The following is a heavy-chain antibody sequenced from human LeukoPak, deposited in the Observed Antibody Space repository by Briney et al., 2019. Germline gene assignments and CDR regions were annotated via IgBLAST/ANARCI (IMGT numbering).Heavy chain of an antibody. CDR2: IYYSVST. CDR3: ARGGRGRNWFDP. Sequence: SETLSLTCTVSGDSVASGGYYWNWIRQPPGKGLEWIGYIYYSVSTNYNLSLKSRVTISVDTSENQFSLKLTSVTATDTAVYYCARGGRGRNWFDPWGQGTLVTVSS. CDR1: GDSVASGGYY. J-gene: IGHJ5*02. D-gene: IGHD3-10*01. V-gene: IGHV4-61*08.